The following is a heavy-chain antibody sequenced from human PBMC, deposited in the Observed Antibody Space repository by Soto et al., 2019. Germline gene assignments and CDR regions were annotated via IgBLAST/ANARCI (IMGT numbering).Heavy chain of an antibody. Sequence: QVQLVESGGGVVQPGRSLRLSCAASGFTFSSYGMHWVRQAPGKGLEWVAVISYDGSNKYYADSVKGRLTISRDNSKNTLYLQMNSLRAEDTAVYYCAKDTTSWYYYYGMDVWGQGTTVTVSS. CDR3: AKDTTSWYYYYGMDV. CDR1: GFTFSSYG. D-gene: IGHD1-26*01. J-gene: IGHJ6*02. CDR2: ISYDGSNK. V-gene: IGHV3-30*18.